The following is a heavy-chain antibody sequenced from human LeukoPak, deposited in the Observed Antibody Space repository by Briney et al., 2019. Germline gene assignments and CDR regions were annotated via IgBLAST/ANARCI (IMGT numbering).Heavy chain of an antibody. Sequence: SETLSLTCTVSGGSISSYYWSWIRQPPGKGLEWIGYIYYSGSTNYNPSLKSRVTISVDTSKNQFSLKLSSVTAADTAVYYCARGPPPHYYDSAYMDVWGKGTTVTVSS. V-gene: IGHV4-59*01. D-gene: IGHD3-10*01. CDR1: GGSISSYY. CDR3: ARGPPPHYYDSAYMDV. CDR2: IYYSGST. J-gene: IGHJ6*03.